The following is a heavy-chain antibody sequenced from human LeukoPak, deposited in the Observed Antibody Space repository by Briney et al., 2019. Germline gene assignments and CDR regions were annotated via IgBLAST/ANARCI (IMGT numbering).Heavy chain of an antibody. D-gene: IGHD3-10*01. CDR2: IYYSGST. V-gene: IGHV4-59*08. CDR1: GGSITSYY. Sequence: SETLSLTCTVSGGSITSYYWSWIRQPPGKGLEWIGYIYYSGSTNYNPSLKSRVTISVDTSKNQFSLKLSSVTAADTAVYYCASYGSGSYYKQFDYWGQGTLVTVSS. CDR3: ASYGSGSYYKQFDY. J-gene: IGHJ4*02.